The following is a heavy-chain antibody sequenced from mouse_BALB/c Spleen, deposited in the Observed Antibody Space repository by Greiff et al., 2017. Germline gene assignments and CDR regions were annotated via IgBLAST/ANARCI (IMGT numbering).Heavy chain of an antibody. CDR3: ARGGYGNPYYYAMDY. CDR1: GFTFSSYA. V-gene: IGHV5-6-5*01. D-gene: IGHD2-1*01. CDR2: ISSGGST. Sequence: EVKVVESGGGLVKPGGSLKLSCAASGFTFSSYAMSWVRQTPEKRLEWVASISSGGSTYYPDSVKGRFTISRDNARNILYLQMSSLRSEDTAMYYCARGGYGNPYYYAMDYWGQGTSVTVSS. J-gene: IGHJ4*01.